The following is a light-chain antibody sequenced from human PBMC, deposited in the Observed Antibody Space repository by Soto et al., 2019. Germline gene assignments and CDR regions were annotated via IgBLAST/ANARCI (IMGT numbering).Light chain of an antibody. CDR3: QQYGRSPPVK. J-gene: IGKJ1*01. V-gene: IGKV3-20*01. Sequence: EIVLTQSPGTLSLSPGERATLSCRASQTVSSSYLAWYQQKPGQAPRLLIYGASTRAAGIPDRFSGSGSGTDFTLTISRLVPEYFAVYYCQQYGRSPPVKFGQGTKVEIK. CDR2: GAS. CDR1: QTVSSSY.